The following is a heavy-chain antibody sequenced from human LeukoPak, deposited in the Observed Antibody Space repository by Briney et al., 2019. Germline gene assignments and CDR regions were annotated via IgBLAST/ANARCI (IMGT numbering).Heavy chain of an antibody. J-gene: IGHJ4*02. CDR1: GGSISSYY. CDR3: ARHLPGYSSGWYQFDY. D-gene: IGHD6-19*01. Sequence: SETLSLTCTVSGGSISSYYWSWIRQPPGKGLEWIGYIYTSGSTNYNPSLKSRVTISVDTSKNQFSLKLSSVTAADTAVCYCARHLPGYSSGWYQFDYWGQGTLVTVSS. V-gene: IGHV4-4*09. CDR2: IYTSGST.